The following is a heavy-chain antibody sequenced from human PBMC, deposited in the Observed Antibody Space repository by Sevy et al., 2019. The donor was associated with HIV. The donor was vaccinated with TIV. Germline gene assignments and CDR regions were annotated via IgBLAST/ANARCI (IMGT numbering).Heavy chain of an antibody. D-gene: IGHD3-3*01. CDR3: AKESGSYYDFWSGHDAFDI. V-gene: IGHV3-30*18. J-gene: IGHJ3*02. Sequence: GGSLRLSCAASGFNFSSYGMRWVRQAPGKGLEWVAVISYDGSSKYYAESVKGRFTISRDNSKITLYLQISSLRAEDTAVYNCAKESGSYYDFWSGHDAFDIWGQGTMVTVSS. CDR2: ISYDGSSK. CDR1: GFNFSSYG.